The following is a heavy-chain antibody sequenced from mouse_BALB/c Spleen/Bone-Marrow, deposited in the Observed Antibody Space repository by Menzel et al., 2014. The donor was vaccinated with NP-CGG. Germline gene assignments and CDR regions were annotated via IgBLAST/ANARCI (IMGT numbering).Heavy chain of an antibody. CDR1: GYTFTSYY. J-gene: IGHJ4*01. CDR2: INPSNGGT. CDR3: SRGRRDALDY. V-gene: IGHV1S81*02. Sequence: VQRVESGAELVKPGASVKLSCKASGYTFTSYYMYWVKQRPGQGLEWFGEINPSNGGTNFNEKLKNKATLTVDKSSSTAYMQLSSLTSEDSAVYYCSRGRRDALDYWGRGTSVTVSS.